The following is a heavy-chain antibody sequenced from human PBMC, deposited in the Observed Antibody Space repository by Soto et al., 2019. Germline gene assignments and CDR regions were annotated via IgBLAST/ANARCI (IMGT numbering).Heavy chain of an antibody. Sequence: SETLSLTCTVSGGSVSSGSYYWSWIRQPPGKGLEWIGYIYYSGSTNYNPSLKSRVTISVDTSKNQFSLKLSSVTAADTAVYHCAREPNRRYSSSWYSKYGMDVWGQGTTVTVSS. D-gene: IGHD6-13*01. CDR2: IYYSGST. CDR1: GGSVSSGSYY. J-gene: IGHJ6*02. CDR3: AREPNRRYSSSWYSKYGMDV. V-gene: IGHV4-61*01.